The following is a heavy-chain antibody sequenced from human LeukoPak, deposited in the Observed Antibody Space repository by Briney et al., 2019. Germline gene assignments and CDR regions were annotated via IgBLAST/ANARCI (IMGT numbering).Heavy chain of an antibody. V-gene: IGHV4-59*01. J-gene: IGHJ4*02. D-gene: IGHD2-2*01. CDR3: ARVDASWGVVDY. Sequence: SETLSLTCTVSGGSISSYYWSWIRQTPGKGREWIGDIYYSGSTNYNPSLKSRVTISVDTSKNQFSLKLSSVTAADTAVYYCARVDASWGVVDYWGQGTLVTVSS. CDR2: IYYSGST. CDR1: GGSISSYY.